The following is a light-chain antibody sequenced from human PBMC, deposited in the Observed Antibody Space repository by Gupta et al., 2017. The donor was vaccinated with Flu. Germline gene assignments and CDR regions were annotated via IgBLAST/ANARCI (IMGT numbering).Light chain of an antibody. V-gene: IGLV2-14*01. CDR3: SSYTTPATLV. CDR2: EVR. J-gene: IGLJ1*01. CDR1: RSDIGDYKY. Sequence: SITISCTGTRSDIGDYKYVSWYQQYPGKAPKLIIHEVRYRPSHVSSRFSGSKSGNTASLTISGLQAEDEADYYCSSYTTPATLVFGSGTTVTV.